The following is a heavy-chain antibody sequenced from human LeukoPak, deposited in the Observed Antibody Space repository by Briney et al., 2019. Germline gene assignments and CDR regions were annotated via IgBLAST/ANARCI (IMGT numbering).Heavy chain of an antibody. V-gene: IGHV1-2*02. Sequence: ASVKVSCKASGYTFTGYYMHWVRQAPGQGLEWMGWINPNSGGTNYAQKFQGRVTMTRDTSISTAYMELSRLRSDDTAVYYCARDRGFDFWSGRNWFDPWGQGTLVTVSS. CDR2: INPNSGGT. J-gene: IGHJ5*02. CDR3: ARDRGFDFWSGRNWFDP. D-gene: IGHD3-3*01. CDR1: GYTFTGYY.